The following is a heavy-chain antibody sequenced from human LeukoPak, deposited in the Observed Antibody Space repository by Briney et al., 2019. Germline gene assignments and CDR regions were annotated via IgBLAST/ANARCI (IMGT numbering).Heavy chain of an antibody. CDR2: IYYSGST. CDR3: ARRSSWFGEVYFDF. D-gene: IGHD3-10*01. CDR1: GGSISSSSYY. V-gene: IGHV4-39*01. Sequence: PSETLSLTCTVSGGSISSSSYYWGWIRQPPGKGLEWIGSIYYSGSTYYNPSLKSRVTISVDTSKNQFSLRLNSVTAADTAVYYCARRSSWFGEVYFDFWGQGTLVTVSS. J-gene: IGHJ4*02.